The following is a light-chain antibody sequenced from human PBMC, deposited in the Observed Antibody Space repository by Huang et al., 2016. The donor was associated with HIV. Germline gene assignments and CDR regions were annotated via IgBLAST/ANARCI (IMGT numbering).Light chain of an antibody. V-gene: IGKV1-33*01. CDR3: QQYDSLYT. CDR1: QDIRKY. Sequence: DIRMSQSPSFLSASIGDRVTITCQASQDIRKYLNWYQQKPGKAPKLLIYDASNLEKGVPSRFGGSGSGTNFTFTISSLQSEDIATYYCQQYDSLYTFGQGTKLEIK. CDR2: DAS. J-gene: IGKJ2*01.